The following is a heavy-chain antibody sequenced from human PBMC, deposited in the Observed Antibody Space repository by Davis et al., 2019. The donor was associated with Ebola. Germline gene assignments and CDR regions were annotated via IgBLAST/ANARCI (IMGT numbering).Heavy chain of an antibody. Sequence: PSETLSLTCTVSGGSISSGDYCWSWIRQHPGKGLEWVGHICYRGSTYYTPSLRSRVTISGDRSKNQFSLKLTSVTAADTAVYYCAGESSSLQRHFYGMDVWGQGTTVTVSS. CDR3: AGESSSLQRHFYGMDV. CDR1: GGSISSGDYC. J-gene: IGHJ6*02. D-gene: IGHD6-6*01. V-gene: IGHV4-30-4*08. CDR2: ICYRGST.